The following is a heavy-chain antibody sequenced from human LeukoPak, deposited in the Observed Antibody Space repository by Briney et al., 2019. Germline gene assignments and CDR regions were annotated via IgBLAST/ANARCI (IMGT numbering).Heavy chain of an antibody. CDR1: GGTFSSYA. V-gene: IGHV1-69*13. CDR2: IIPIFGTA. D-gene: IGHD3-22*01. Sequence: ASVKVSCKASGGTFSSYAISWVRQAPAQGLEWMGGIIPIFGTANYAQKFQGRVTITADESTSTAYMELSSLRSEDTAVYYCARGERDYDSSGYHYYYYGMDVWGQGTTVTVSS. CDR3: ARGERDYDSSGYHYYYYGMDV. J-gene: IGHJ6*02.